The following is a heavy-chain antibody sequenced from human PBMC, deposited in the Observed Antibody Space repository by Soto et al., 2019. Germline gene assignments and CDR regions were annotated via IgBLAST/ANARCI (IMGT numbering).Heavy chain of an antibody. V-gene: IGHV4-38-2*01. Sequence: PSETLSLTCAVSGYSISSGYYCGCIRQPPGKGLEWIGSIYHSGSTYYNPSLKSRVTISVDTSKNQFSLKLSSVTAADTAVYYCARSRATIFGGYFDYWGQGTLVTVSS. J-gene: IGHJ4*02. CDR1: GYSISSGYY. CDR2: IYHSGST. CDR3: ARSRATIFGGYFDY. D-gene: IGHD3-3*01.